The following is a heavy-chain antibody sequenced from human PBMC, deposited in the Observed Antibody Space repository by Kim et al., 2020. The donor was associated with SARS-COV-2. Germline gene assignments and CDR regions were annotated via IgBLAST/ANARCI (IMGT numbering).Heavy chain of an antibody. Sequence: LRSRFTISVDTSKNQFSLKVSSVTAADTAVYYCARYCSGGSCYRVGAFDIWGQGTMVTVSS. J-gene: IGHJ3*02. D-gene: IGHD2-15*01. V-gene: IGHV4-31*02. CDR3: ARYCSGGSCYRVGAFDI.